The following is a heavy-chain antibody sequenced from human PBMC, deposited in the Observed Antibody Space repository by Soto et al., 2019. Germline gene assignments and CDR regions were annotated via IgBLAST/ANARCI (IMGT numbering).Heavy chain of an antibody. J-gene: IGHJ4*02. V-gene: IGHV4-30-2*01. CDR1: GGSISSGGYS. CDR3: ARGGGYCSGGSCYSPFDY. CDR2: IYHSGST. D-gene: IGHD2-15*01. Sequence: LSLTCAVSGGSISSGGYSWSWIRQPPGKGLEWIGYIYHSGSTYYNPSLKSRVTISVDRSKNQFSLKLSSVTAADTAVYYCARGGGYCSGGSCYSPFDYWGQGALVTVSS.